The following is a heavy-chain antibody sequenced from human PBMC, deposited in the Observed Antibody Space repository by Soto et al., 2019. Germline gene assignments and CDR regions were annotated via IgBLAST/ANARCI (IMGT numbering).Heavy chain of an antibody. D-gene: IGHD6-6*01. CDR3: ARSMYSTSAQLYYGMDV. CDR1: GYSIRSGYF. V-gene: IGHV4-38-2*01. J-gene: IGHJ6*02. Sequence: NPSETLSLTCAVSGYSIRSGYFWGWIRQPPGKGLEWIGSMYHSGFTYYNLSLKNRVTISVDTSKNQLSLKLSSATAADTAVYYCARSMYSTSAQLYYGMDVWGQGTTVTVSS. CDR2: MYHSGFT.